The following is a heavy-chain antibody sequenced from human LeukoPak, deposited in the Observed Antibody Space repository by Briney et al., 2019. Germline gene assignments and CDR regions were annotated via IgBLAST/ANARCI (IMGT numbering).Heavy chain of an antibody. D-gene: IGHD3-10*01. CDR3: AKEGDIEYYYGSGNLDY. J-gene: IGHJ4*02. Sequence: GGSLGLSCAASGFTFSSYAMSWVRQAPGKGLEWVSAISGSGGSTYYADSVKGRFTISRDNSKNTLYLQMNSLRAEDTAVYYCAKEGDIEYYYGSGNLDYWGQGTLVTVSS. V-gene: IGHV3-23*01. CDR1: GFTFSSYA. CDR2: ISGSGGST.